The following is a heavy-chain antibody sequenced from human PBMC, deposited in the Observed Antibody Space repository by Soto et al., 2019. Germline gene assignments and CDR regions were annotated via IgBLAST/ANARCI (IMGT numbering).Heavy chain of an antibody. J-gene: IGHJ4*02. CDR1: GFTFSSYA. D-gene: IGHD3-10*01. CDR3: AKVVKRYGSGSYSY. Sequence: GSLRLSCAASGFTFSSYAMSWVRQAPGKGLEWVSAISGSGGSTYYADSVKGRFTISRDNSKNTLYLQMNSLRAEDTAVYYCAKVVKRYGSGSYSYWGQGTLVTVSS. V-gene: IGHV3-23*01. CDR2: ISGSGGST.